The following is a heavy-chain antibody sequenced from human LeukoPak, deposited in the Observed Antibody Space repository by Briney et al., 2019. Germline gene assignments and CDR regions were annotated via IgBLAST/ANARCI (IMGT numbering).Heavy chain of an antibody. CDR2: ISSDGSDT. Sequence: GGSLRLSCAASGFSFSNYWMHWVRQAPGKGLVWVSRISSDGSDTIYADSVKGRFTISRDNSKNTLYLQMNSLRAEDTAVYYCARARDYYDSSGYSKWGQGTLVTVSS. CDR3: ARARDYYDSSGYSK. V-gene: IGHV3-74*01. CDR1: GFSFSNYW. J-gene: IGHJ4*02. D-gene: IGHD3-22*01.